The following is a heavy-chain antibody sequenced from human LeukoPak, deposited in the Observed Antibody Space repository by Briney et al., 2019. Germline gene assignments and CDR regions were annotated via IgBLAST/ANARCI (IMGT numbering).Heavy chain of an antibody. D-gene: IGHD6-19*01. CDR2: IYSGGST. J-gene: IGHJ3*02. Sequence: GGSLRLSCAASGFTVSSNYMSWVRQAPGKGLEWVSVIYSGGSTYYADSVKGRFTISRDNSKNTLYLQMNSLRAEDTAVYYCAAKGAVVGRDDAFDIWGQGTMVTVSS. CDR1: GFTVSSNY. CDR3: AAKGAVVGRDDAFDI. V-gene: IGHV3-66*01.